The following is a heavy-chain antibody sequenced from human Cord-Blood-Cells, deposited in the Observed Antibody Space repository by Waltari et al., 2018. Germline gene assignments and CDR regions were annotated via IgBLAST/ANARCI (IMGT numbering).Heavy chain of an antibody. CDR1: GYTFTGYY. Sequence: QVQLVQSGAEVKKPGASVKVSCKASGYTFTGYYMNWVRQAPGQGLEWMGWINPNSGGTNYAQKFQGRVTMTRDTSISTAYMELSRLRSDDTAVYYCAREGRFGQSGYDYVAFDIWGQGTMVTVSS. D-gene: IGHD5-12*01. V-gene: IGHV1-2*02. CDR2: INPNSGGT. CDR3: AREGRFGQSGYDYVAFDI. J-gene: IGHJ3*02.